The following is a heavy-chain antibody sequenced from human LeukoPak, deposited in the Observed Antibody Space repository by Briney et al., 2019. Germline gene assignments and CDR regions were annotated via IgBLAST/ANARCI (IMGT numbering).Heavy chain of an antibody. J-gene: IGHJ4*02. CDR3: ARDGTSTDDY. V-gene: IGHV1-18*01. CDR2: ISGNNDNP. CDR1: GYTFSNFG. Sequence: ASVKVSCKASGYTFSNFGINWVRQAPGQGLEWMGWISGNNDNPNYGQKFQGRFTVTTDSSTNTAYMELTNQRFDDTAVYYCARDGTSTDDYWGQGTLVTVSS. D-gene: IGHD2-2*01.